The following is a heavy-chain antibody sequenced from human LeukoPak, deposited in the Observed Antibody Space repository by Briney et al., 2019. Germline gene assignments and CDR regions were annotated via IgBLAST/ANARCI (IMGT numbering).Heavy chain of an antibody. CDR2: IYYSGST. J-gene: IGHJ6*02. D-gene: IGHD1-26*01. V-gene: IGHV4-59*01. CDR1: RGALSSFY. Sequence: PSETLSLTRTVSRGALSSFYWSWIRQPPGKGLEGIGYIYYSGSTNYTPSLKSRVTISVDTSRNQFSLKLSSVTAADTAVYYCARGGTVRNGMDVWGQGTTVTVSS. CDR3: ARGGTVRNGMDV.